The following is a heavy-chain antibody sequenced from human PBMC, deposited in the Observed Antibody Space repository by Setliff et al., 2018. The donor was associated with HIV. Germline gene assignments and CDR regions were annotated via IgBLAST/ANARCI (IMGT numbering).Heavy chain of an antibody. CDR2: IYTSGTT. J-gene: IGHJ3*02. V-gene: IGHV4-4*07. CDR3: ARAGSMVRGVIISAIDI. CDR1: DGSVSGYS. Sequence: SETLSLTCSVSDGSVSGYSRSWIRQPAGKGLEWIGRIYTSGTTSYNPSLKSRVTMSVDTSKNQFSLKLSSVTAADTAVYYCARAGSMVRGVIISAIDIWGQGTMVTVSS. D-gene: IGHD3-10*01.